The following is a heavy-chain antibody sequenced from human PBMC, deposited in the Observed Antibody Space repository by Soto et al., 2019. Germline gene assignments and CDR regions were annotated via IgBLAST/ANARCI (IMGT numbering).Heavy chain of an antibody. J-gene: IGHJ4*02. CDR2: IKQDGSEK. CDR1: GFTFSSYW. Sequence: HPGGSLRLSCAASGFTFSSYWMSWVRQAPGKGLEWVANIKQDGSEKYYVDSVKGRFTISRDNAKNSLYLQMNSLRAEDTAVYFCAKAVYSGYGPLDYWGQGTLVTVSS. D-gene: IGHD5-12*01. V-gene: IGHV3-7*03. CDR3: AKAVYSGYGPLDY.